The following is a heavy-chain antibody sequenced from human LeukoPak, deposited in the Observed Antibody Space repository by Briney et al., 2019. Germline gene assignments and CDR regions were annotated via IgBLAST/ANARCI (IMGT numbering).Heavy chain of an antibody. CDR3: AKAAMYSNRWTPFDD. V-gene: IGHV3-30*18. J-gene: IGHJ4*02. CDR1: GFTFGIYG. D-gene: IGHD2/OR15-2a*01. CDR2: LAGDGVNI. Sequence: GGSLRLSCAASGFTFGIYGMHWVRQAPGKGLEWVALLAGDGVNIFYADSVKGRFTISRDNSKNTLYLQMNSLRPEDTAVYYCAKAAMYSNRWTPFDDWGQGTLVTVSS.